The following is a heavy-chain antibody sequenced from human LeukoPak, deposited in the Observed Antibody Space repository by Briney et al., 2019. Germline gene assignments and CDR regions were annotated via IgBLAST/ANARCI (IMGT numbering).Heavy chain of an antibody. CDR3: ARSYSSSWYSFDY. CDR1: GFTFSSYW. J-gene: IGHJ4*02. D-gene: IGHD6-13*01. CDR2: VNSDGSST. V-gene: IGHV3-74*01. Sequence: GGSLRLSCAASGFTFSSYWMHWVRQAPGKGLVWVSRVNSDGSSTSYADSVKGRFTISRDNAKNTLYLQMNSLRAEDTAVYYCARSYSSSWYSFDYWGQGTLVTVSS.